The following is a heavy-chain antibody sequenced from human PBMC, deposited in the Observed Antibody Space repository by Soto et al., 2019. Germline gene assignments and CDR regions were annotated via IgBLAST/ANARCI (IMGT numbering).Heavy chain of an antibody. CDR3: ARDLRDYGDYQKSGWFDP. Sequence: QVQLVQSGAEVKKPGSSVKVSCKASGGTFSSYTISWVRQAPGQGLEWMGRIIPILGIANYAQKFQGRVTITADKSTSTAYMERSSLRSEDTAVYYWARDLRDYGDYQKSGWFDPWGQGTLVTVSS. CDR2: IIPILGIA. D-gene: IGHD4-17*01. V-gene: IGHV1-69*08. CDR1: GGTFSSYT. J-gene: IGHJ5*02.